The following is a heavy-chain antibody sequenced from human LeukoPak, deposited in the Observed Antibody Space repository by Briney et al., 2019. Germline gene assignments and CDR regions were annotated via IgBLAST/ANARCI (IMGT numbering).Heavy chain of an antibody. J-gene: IGHJ4*02. CDR1: GFSFSTYW. CDR3: ASGRAHDF. CDR2: MKYDGREK. Sequence: PGGSLRLSCAASGFSFSTYWMSWVRQAPGKGLEWVAHMKYDGREKSYVDSVRGRFTISRDNAKNSLYLQMNSLRAEDTAVYYCASGRAHDFWGQGTLVTVSS. V-gene: IGHV3-7*01.